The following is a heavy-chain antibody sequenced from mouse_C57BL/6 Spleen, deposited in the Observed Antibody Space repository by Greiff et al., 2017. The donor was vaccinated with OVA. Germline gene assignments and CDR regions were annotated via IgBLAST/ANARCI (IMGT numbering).Heavy chain of an antibody. D-gene: IGHD2-4*01. CDR1: GYAFSSSW. J-gene: IGHJ3*01. CDR2: IYPGDGDT. CDR3: AREEKSYDYGGIFAY. Sequence: VQLQQSGPELVKPGASVKISCKASGYAFSSSWMNWVKQRPGKGLEWIGRIYPGDGDTNYNGKFKGKATLTADKSSSTAYMQLSSLTSEDSAVYFCAREEKSYDYGGIFAYWGQGTLVTVSA. V-gene: IGHV1-82*01.